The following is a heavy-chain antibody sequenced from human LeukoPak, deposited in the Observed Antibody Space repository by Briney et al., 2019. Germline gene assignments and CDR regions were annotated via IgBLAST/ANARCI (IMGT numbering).Heavy chain of an antibody. V-gene: IGHV1-2*02. CDR1: GYTFTGYY. CDR2: INPNSGGT. D-gene: IGHD5-12*01. CDR3: ARDLAGDSGYEFSY. J-gene: IGHJ4*02. Sequence: GASVKVSCKASGYTFTGYYMHWVRQAPGQGLEWMGWINPNSGGTNYAQKFQGRVTMTRDTSISTAYMELSRLRSDDTAVYYCARDLAGDSGYEFSYWGQGTLVTVSS.